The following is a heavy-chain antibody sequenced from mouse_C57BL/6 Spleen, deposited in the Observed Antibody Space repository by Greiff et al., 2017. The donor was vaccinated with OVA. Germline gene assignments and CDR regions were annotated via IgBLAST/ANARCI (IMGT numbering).Heavy chain of an antibody. CDR3: ARPLTGTGFAY. D-gene: IGHD4-1*01. V-gene: IGHV5-6*01. Sequence: EVMLVESGGDLVKPGGSLKLSCAASGFTFSSYGMSWVRQTPDKRLEWVATISSGGSYTYYPDSVKGRFTISRDNAKNTLYLQSRSLKSEDTARYYGARPLTGTGFAYWGQGTLVTVSA. CDR2: ISSGGSYT. J-gene: IGHJ3*01. CDR1: GFTFSSYG.